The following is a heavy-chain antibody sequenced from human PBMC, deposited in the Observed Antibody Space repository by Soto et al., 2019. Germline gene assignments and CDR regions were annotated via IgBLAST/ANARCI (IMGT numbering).Heavy chain of an antibody. J-gene: IGHJ4*02. CDR1: GLTVSTNP. Sequence: EVQLVESGGGLVQPGGSLRLSCAASGLTVSTNPMSWVRQAPGKGLEWVSVIYTGGGTHYADSVKGRFTIYRDNSKNTVNLQMNSLRPGDTAVYYCARDGSGHWGKGTLVTVSS. CDR3: ARDGSGH. CDR2: IYTGGGT. V-gene: IGHV3-66*01.